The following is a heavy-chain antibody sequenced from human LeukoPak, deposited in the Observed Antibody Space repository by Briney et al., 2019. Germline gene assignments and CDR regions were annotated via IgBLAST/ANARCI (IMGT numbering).Heavy chain of an antibody. V-gene: IGHV3-21*01. D-gene: IGHD2-8*01. J-gene: IGHJ4*02. CDR1: GFTFSSYS. Sequence: GGSLRLSCAASGFTFSSYSMNWVRQAPGKGLEWVSSISSSSSYIYYPDSVKGRFTISRDNAKNSLYLQINSLRAEDTAVYYCALIIGNNGLFDYWGQGTLVTVSS. CDR2: ISSSSSYI. CDR3: ALIIGNNGLFDY.